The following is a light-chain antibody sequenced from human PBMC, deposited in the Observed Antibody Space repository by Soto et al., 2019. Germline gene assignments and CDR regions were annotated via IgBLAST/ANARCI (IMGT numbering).Light chain of an antibody. CDR1: SSDVGGYNY. Sequence: QSALTQPASVSGSPGQSITLSCTGTSSDVGGYNYVSWYQQHPGKAPKLMIYEVSNRPSGVSNRFSGSKSGNTASLTISGLQAEDEAYYYCSSYTSSSTQVFGTGTKLTVL. J-gene: IGLJ1*01. CDR3: SSYTSSSTQV. V-gene: IGLV2-14*01. CDR2: EVS.